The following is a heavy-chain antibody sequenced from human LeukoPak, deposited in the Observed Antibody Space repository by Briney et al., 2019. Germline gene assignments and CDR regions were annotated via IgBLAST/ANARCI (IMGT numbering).Heavy chain of an antibody. D-gene: IGHD3-16*01. CDR2: VTISGDTT. J-gene: IGHJ6*03. Sequence: PGGTLRLSCGGSGFIFNNYGMNWVRQAPGKGLEWVSSVTISGDTTYYADSVKGRFTISRDNSKNTLFLQMNSLRAEDTAVYYCAKEGAPSYYYYMDVWGKGTTVTISS. V-gene: IGHV3-23*01. CDR3: AKEGAPSYYYYMDV. CDR1: GFIFNNYG.